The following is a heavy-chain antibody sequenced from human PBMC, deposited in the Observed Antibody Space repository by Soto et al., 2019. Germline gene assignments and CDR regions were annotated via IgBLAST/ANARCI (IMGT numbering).Heavy chain of an antibody. CDR3: AKDTRRVGALPWNRHSIYYFDY. D-gene: IGHD1-26*01. J-gene: IGHJ4*02. CDR1: GFTFSSYA. CDR2: ISGSGGST. Sequence: GGSLRLSCAASGFTFSSYAMSWVRQAPGKGLEWVSAISGSGGSTYYADSVKGRFTISRDNSKNTLYLQMNSLRAEDTGVYYCAKDTRRVGALPWNRHSIYYFDYWGQGTLVTVSS. V-gene: IGHV3-23*01.